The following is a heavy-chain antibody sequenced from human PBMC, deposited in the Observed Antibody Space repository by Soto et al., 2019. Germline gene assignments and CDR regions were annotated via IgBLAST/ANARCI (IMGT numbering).Heavy chain of an antibody. Sequence: SVKISCKASGGTFSSYAISWVRQAPGQGLEWMGGIIPIFGTANYAQKFQGRVTITADESTSTAYMELSSLRAEDTAVYYCARDLIDSSGYQGSGVEYWGEGTPVTVSS. J-gene: IGHJ4*02. D-gene: IGHD3-22*01. V-gene: IGHV1-69*13. CDR1: GGTFSSYA. CDR2: IIPIFGTA. CDR3: ARDLIDSSGYQGSGVEY.